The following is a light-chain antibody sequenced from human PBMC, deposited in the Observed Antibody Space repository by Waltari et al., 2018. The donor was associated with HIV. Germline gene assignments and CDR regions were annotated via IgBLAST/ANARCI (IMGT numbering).Light chain of an antibody. J-gene: IGKJ3*01. CDR3: QQSYTVPLN. V-gene: IGKV1-39*01. CDR2: DAF. Sequence: DIQMTQFPSTLSASAGDRVTITCRASQSIFNCLNWYQQKPGKAPQLLIYDAFTLQPGVPSRFSGSASVTDFNRTISSLHPEHFPTYSGQQSYTVPLNFGPGPEVDIK. CDR1: QSIFNC.